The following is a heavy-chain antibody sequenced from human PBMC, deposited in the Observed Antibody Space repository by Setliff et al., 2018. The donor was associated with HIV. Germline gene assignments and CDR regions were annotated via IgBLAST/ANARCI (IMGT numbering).Heavy chain of an antibody. Sequence: GGSLRLSCAASGFNVNNKYMSWVRQAPGKGLEWVSLMYDGGSTYYADSVKGRFTITRDISKNTLDLQMNSLRVDDTAVYYCAKGRINYGDYYYWGQGTLVTVSS. CDR1: GFNVNNKY. CDR2: MYDGGST. D-gene: IGHD4-17*01. CDR3: AKGRINYGDYYY. V-gene: IGHV3-53*01. J-gene: IGHJ4*02.